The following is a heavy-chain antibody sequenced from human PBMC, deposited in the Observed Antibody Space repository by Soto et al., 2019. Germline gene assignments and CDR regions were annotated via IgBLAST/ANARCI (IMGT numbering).Heavy chain of an antibody. J-gene: IGHJ5*02. Sequence: QITLKESGPTLVKPTQTLTLTCTFSGFSLTTSGVGMGWIRQPPGKALEWLALIYWDDDKRYSPSLKGRPTITKHTPKNQAVLTITSVDPAHTSTYFCAHRTTTVTWWFDPWGQGTLVTVSS. CDR3: AHRTTTVTWWFDP. D-gene: IGHD4-17*01. CDR2: IYWDDDK. V-gene: IGHV2-5*02. CDR1: GFSLTTSGVG.